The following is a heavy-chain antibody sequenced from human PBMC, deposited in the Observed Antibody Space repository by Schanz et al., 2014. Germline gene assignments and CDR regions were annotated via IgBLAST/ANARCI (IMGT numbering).Heavy chain of an antibody. D-gene: IGHD1-1*01. J-gene: IGHJ3*02. CDR3: VTEERMERGTGAKAFDI. Sequence: QVQLVQSGGEVKKPGASVKLSCKASNYIFTKYYIHCVRQAPGQGLEWMGLINPYDDTIDYAKKFQGRFTMTRDTSTTTVCIELSSLRSDDTAMYYCVTEERMERGTGAKAFDIWGQGTWVTVSS. CDR2: INPYDDTI. CDR1: NYIFTKYY. V-gene: IGHV1-46*01.